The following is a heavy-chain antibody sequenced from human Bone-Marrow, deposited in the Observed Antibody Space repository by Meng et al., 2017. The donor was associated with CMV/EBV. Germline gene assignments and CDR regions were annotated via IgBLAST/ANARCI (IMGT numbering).Heavy chain of an antibody. CDR1: GFTFSNAW. CDR2: IKSETDGGTT. J-gene: IGHJ3*02. V-gene: IGHV3-15*01. CDR3: TTDLGYQDAFDI. Sequence: GGSLRLSCAASGFTFSNAWMSWVRQAPGKGLEWVGRIKSETDGGTTDYAAPVKGRFTISRDDSKNTLYLQMNSLKTEDTAVYYCTTDLGYQDAFDIWGQGTMVTVSS. D-gene: IGHD2-2*01.